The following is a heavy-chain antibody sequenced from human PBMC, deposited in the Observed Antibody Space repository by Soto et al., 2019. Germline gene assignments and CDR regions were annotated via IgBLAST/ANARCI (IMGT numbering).Heavy chain of an antibody. V-gene: IGHV3-73*01. CDR2: IRSKANSYAT. J-gene: IGHJ4*02. D-gene: IGHD5-18*01. CDR3: ARGMNTAH. CDR1: GFTFSGSA. Sequence: GGSLRLSCAASGFTFSGSAMHWVRQASGKGLEWVGRIRSKANSYATAYAASVKGRFTISRDDSKNTAYLQMNSLKTEDTAVYYCARGMNTAHWGQGTLVTVSS.